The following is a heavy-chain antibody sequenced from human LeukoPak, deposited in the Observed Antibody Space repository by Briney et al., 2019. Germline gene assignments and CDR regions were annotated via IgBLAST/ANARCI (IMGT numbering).Heavy chain of an antibody. J-gene: IGHJ4*02. CDR1: GGFISSYY. V-gene: IGHV4-4*07. D-gene: IGHD5-12*01. CDR2: IYTSGST. CDR3: ARDSTSGYSGYDSDY. Sequence: PSETLSLTCTVSGGFISSYYWSWIRQPAGKGLEWIGRIYTSGSTNYNPSLKSRVTMSVDTSKNQFSLKLSSVTAADTAVYYCARDSTSGYSGYDSDYWGQGTLVTVSS.